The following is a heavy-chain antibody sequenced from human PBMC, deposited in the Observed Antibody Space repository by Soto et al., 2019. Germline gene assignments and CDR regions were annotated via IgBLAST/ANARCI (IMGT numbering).Heavy chain of an antibody. V-gene: IGHV3-7*05. CDR2: INRDGSKK. J-gene: IGHJ3*02. CDR3: ARDVSPGSSSLYLDAFDI. D-gene: IGHD6-13*01. CDR1: GFTLSAYW. Sequence: EVQLEESGGVLVQPGGSLRLSCAASGFTLSAYWMTWVRQAPGKGLEWVANINRDGSKKSYLDSVRGRFTSSRDNVGNSLYLQMDSLRADDTALYYCARDVSPGSSSLYLDAFDIWGQGTMVTVSS.